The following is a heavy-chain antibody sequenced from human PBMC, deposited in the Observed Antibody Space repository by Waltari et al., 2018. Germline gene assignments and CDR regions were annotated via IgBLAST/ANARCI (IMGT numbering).Heavy chain of an antibody. CDR2: IYHSGST. D-gene: IGHD3-3*01. J-gene: IGHJ4*02. CDR3: ARGPNYDFWSGYWDY. V-gene: IGHV4-38-2*01. CDR1: GYSISRGYY. Sequence: QVQLQESGPGLVKPAETLSTTCAVSGYSISRGYYWGWFGQPPGKGLEWIGSIYHSGSTYYNPSLKSRVTISVDTSKNQFSLKLSSVTAADTAVYYCARGPNYDFWSGYWDYWGQGTLVTVSS.